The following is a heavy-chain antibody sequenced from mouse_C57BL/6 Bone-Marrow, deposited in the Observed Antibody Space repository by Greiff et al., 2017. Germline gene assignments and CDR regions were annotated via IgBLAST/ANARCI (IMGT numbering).Heavy chain of an antibody. J-gene: IGHJ3*01. CDR1: GFNIKDDY. V-gene: IGHV14-4*01. D-gene: IGHD2-10*01. CDR3: TNLLAWFAY. CDR2: IDPENGDT. Sequence: LQQSGAELVRPGASVKLSCTASGFNIKDDYMHWVKQRPEQGLEWIGWIDPENGDTEYASKFQGKATITADTSSNTAYLQLSSLTSEDTAVYYCTNLLAWFAYWGQGTLVTVSA.